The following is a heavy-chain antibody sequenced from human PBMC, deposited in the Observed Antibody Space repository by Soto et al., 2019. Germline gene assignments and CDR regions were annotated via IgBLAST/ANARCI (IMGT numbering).Heavy chain of an antibody. CDR1: GFTFSSYA. CDR2: ISGSGGIT. CDR3: AKSAMVRGGGWFDP. V-gene: IGHV3-23*01. D-gene: IGHD3-10*01. J-gene: IGHJ5*02. Sequence: EVQLLESGGGLVQPGGSLRLSCAASGFTFSSYAMSWVRQAPGKGLEWVSDISGSGGITYYADSVKGRFTISRDNSKNTLYLQMNSLRAEDAAVYCCAKSAMVRGGGWFDPWGQGTRVTVSS.